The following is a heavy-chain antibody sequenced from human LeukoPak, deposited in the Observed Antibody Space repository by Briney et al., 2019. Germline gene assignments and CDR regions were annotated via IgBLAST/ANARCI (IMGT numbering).Heavy chain of an antibody. CDR1: GGSISSSSYY. CDR3: ARDDTGSVDY. CDR2: IYYSGST. J-gene: IGHJ4*02. D-gene: IGHD1-1*01. V-gene: IGHV4-39*07. Sequence: SETLSPTCTVSGGSISSSSYYWGWIRQPPGKGLEWIGSIYYSGSTYYNPSLKSRVTISVDTSKNQFSLKLSSVTAADTAVYHCARDDTGSVDYWGQGTLVTVSS.